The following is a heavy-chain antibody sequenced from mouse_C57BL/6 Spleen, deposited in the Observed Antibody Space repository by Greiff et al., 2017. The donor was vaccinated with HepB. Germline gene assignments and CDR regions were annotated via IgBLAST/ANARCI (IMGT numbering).Heavy chain of an antibody. CDR2: IYPRSGNT. J-gene: IGHJ2*01. V-gene: IGHV1-81*01. Sequence: VQVVESGAELARPGASVKLSCKASGYTFTSYGISWVKQRTGQGLEWIGEIYPRSGNTYYNEKFKGKATLTADKSSSTAYMELRSLTSEDSAVYFCARRAGGFDYWGQGTTLTVSS. CDR1: GYTFTSYG. CDR3: ARRAGGFDY. D-gene: IGHD3-3*01.